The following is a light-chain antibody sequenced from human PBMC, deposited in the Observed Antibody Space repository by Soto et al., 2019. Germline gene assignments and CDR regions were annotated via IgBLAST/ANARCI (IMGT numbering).Light chain of an antibody. V-gene: IGLV2-8*01. CDR2: EVS. J-gene: IGLJ3*02. CDR3: SSNAGSNDLRV. CDR1: SSDLGGYNY. Sequence: QLVLTQPPSASGSPGQSVTISCTGTSSDLGGYNYVSWYQQHPGKAPKLMIYEVSKRPSGVPDRFSGSKSGNTASPTVSGLQTEDEADYYCSSNAGSNDLRVFGGGTKLTVL.